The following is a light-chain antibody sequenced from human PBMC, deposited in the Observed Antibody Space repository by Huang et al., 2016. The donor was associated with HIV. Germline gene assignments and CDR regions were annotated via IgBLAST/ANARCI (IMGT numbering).Light chain of an antibody. V-gene: IGKV3-11*01. CDR1: QSVSSP. CDR3: QQRSNSPPWT. CDR2: GAS. Sequence: EVVLTQSPATLSLSPGERATLSCRASQSVSSPLAWFQQQPGQAPRLLIYGASNRGTDIPTRFSGSGSGTDFTLTISSLEPEDFAVYYCQQRSNSPPWTFGQGTKVEIK. J-gene: IGKJ1*01.